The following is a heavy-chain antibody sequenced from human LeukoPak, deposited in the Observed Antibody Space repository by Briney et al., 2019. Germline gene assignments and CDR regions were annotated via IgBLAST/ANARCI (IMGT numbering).Heavy chain of an antibody. CDR1: GYTFTSYD. D-gene: IGHD2-21*01. Sequence: GASVKVSCKASGYTFTSYDINWVRQATGQGLEWMGWMNPNSGNTGYAQKFQGRVTMTRNTSISTAYMELSSLRAEDTAVYYCAKDTLGGGGRRYYYYYMDVWGKGTTVTISS. CDR2: MNPNSGNT. CDR3: AKDTLGGGGRRYYYYYMDV. V-gene: IGHV1-8*01. J-gene: IGHJ6*03.